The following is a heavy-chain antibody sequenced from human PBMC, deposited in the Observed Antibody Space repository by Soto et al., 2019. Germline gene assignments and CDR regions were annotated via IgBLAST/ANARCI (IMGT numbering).Heavy chain of an antibody. J-gene: IGHJ5*02. CDR1: GGSISSYY. Sequence: TSETVSLTCTVSGGSISSYYWSWIRQPPGKGLEWIGYIYYSGSTNYNPSLKSRVTISVDTSKNQFSLKLSSVTAADTAVYYCASRTLYSGYESGFDPWGQGTLVTVSS. D-gene: IGHD5-12*01. V-gene: IGHV4-59*08. CDR3: ASRTLYSGYESGFDP. CDR2: IYYSGST.